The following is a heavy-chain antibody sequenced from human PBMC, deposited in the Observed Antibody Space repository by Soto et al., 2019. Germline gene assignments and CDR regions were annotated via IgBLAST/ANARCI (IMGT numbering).Heavy chain of an antibody. Sequence: ASVKVSCKASGYTFTGYYMQWVRQAPGQGLEWMGWINPNSGGTNYAQKFQGWVTMTRDTSISTAYMELSRLRSDDTAVYFCARDGSGEMDYYYGMDVWGQGTTVTVSS. CDR2: INPNSGGT. CDR1: GYTFTGYY. D-gene: IGHD6-19*01. J-gene: IGHJ6*02. V-gene: IGHV1-2*04. CDR3: ARDGSGEMDYYYGMDV.